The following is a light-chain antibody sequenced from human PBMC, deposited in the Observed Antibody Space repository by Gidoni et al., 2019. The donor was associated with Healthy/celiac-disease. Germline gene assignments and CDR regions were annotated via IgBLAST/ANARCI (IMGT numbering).Light chain of an antibody. Sequence: EIVLTQSPATLSLSPGARATPPCRASQSVSSYLAWYQQKPGQAPRLLIYDASNRATCIPARFSGSGSWTDFPLTISSLEPEDFAVYYCQQRSDWPPVTFGRGTKVEIK. J-gene: IGKJ4*01. CDR2: DAS. CDR1: QSVSSY. CDR3: QQRSDWPPVT. V-gene: IGKV3-11*01.